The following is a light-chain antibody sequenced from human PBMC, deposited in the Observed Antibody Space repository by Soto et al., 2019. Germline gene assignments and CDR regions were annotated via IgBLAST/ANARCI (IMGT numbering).Light chain of an antibody. CDR3: QQSYKSPPK. CDR2: AAS. Sequence: DIQMTQSPSSVSASVGDRVTITCLASQSINTKLNWYQQKPGKVPNLLIYAASSLQTGVPSRFSGSGSGTDFTLTISSLQPEDFATYYCQQSYKSPPKFGPGTKVDIK. V-gene: IGKV1-39*01. CDR1: QSINTK. J-gene: IGKJ1*01.